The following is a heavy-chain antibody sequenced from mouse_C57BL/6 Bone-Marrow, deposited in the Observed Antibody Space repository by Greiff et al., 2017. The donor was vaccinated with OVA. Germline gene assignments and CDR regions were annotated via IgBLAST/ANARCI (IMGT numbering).Heavy chain of an antibody. V-gene: IGHV5-6*01. D-gene: IGHD2-1*01. Sequence: EVQRVESGGDLVKPGGSLKLSCAASGFTFSSYGMSWVRQTPDKRLEWVATISSGGSYTYYPDSVKGRFTISRDNAKNTLYLQMSSLKSEDTAMYYCARHGLYYGNYEDYWGQGTTLTVSS. CDR1: GFTFSSYG. CDR3: ARHGLYYGNYEDY. J-gene: IGHJ2*01. CDR2: ISSGGSYT.